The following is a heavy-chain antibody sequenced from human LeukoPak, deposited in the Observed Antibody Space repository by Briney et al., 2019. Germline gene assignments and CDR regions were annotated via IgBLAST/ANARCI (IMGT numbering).Heavy chain of an antibody. D-gene: IGHD6-13*01. CDR3: ARIIAAAGPYNWFDP. J-gene: IGHJ5*02. CDR1: GYSFTSYW. Sequence: GESLKISCKGSGYSFTSYWIGWVRQMPGKGLEWTGIIYPGDSDTRYSPSFQGQVTISADKSISTAYLQWSSLKASDTAMYYCARIIAAAGPYNWFDPWGQGTLVTVSS. V-gene: IGHV5-51*01. CDR2: IYPGDSDT.